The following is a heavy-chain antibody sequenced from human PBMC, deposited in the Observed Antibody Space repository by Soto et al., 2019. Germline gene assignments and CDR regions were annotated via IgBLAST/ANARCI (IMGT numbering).Heavy chain of an antibody. V-gene: IGHV4-31*03. J-gene: IGHJ4*02. D-gene: IGHD2-15*01. CDR1: GGSISSGAYY. Sequence: SETLSLTCTVSGGSISSGAYYWSWIRQHPGKGLEWIGYIYYSGSTYYNPSLKSRVTISVDTSKNQFSLKLSSVTAADTAVYYCASSSGARYYDYWGQGTLVTAPQ. CDR3: ASSSGARYYDY. CDR2: IYYSGST.